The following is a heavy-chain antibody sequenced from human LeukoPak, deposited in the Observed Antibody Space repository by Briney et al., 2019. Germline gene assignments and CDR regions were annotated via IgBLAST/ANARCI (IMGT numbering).Heavy chain of an antibody. V-gene: IGHV3-53*01. D-gene: IGHD3-10*01. CDR1: GFTFSDYY. CDR3: ARLDYGSGSYFDY. CDR2: IYSGGST. Sequence: PGGSLRLSCAASGFTFSDYYMNWIRQAPGKGQECVSVIYSGGSTYYADSVKGRFTISRDNSKNTLYLQMNSLRAEDTAVYYCARLDYGSGSYFDYWGQGTLVTVSS. J-gene: IGHJ4*02.